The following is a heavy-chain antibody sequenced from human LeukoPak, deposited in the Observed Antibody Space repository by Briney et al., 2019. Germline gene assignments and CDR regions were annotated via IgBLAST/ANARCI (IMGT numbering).Heavy chain of an antibody. Sequence: PGGSLRLSCAASGFTFSSYWMSWVRQAPGKGLEWVANIKQDGSEKYYVDSVKGRFTISRDNAKNSLYLQMNSLRAEDTAVYYCARDWGYDSSGYYPRSFDYWGQGTLVTVSS. CDR2: IKQDGSEK. CDR1: GFTFSSYW. J-gene: IGHJ4*02. CDR3: ARDWGYDSSGYYPRSFDY. V-gene: IGHV3-7*01. D-gene: IGHD3-22*01.